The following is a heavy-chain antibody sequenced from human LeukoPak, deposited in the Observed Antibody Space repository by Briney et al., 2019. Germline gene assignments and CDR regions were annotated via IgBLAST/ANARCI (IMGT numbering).Heavy chain of an antibody. CDR3: ARDGGVVRGVIIAPIGETLFDY. D-gene: IGHD3-10*01. Sequence: ASVKVSCKASGYTFTSYYMHWVRQAPGQGLEWMGIINPSGGSTSYAQKFQGRVTMTRDMSTSTVYMELSSLRSEDTAVYYCARDGGVVRGVIIAPIGETLFDYWGQGTLVTVSS. CDR2: INPSGGST. CDR1: GYTFTSYY. V-gene: IGHV1-46*01. J-gene: IGHJ4*02.